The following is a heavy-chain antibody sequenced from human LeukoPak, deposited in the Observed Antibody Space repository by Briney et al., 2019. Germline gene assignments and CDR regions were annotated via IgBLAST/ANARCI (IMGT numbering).Heavy chain of an antibody. CDR1: GGSMAPYY. J-gene: IGHJ4*02. V-gene: IGHV4-59*01. Sequence: PSETLSLTCSVSGGSMAPYYWSWIRQSPGKGLEWIGYLYYTGSTNYNPSLRSRVIMSVDTSKNQFSLKLSSVTAADSAVYYCARVALNSSPDFWGQRTLVTVSS. D-gene: IGHD5-24*01. CDR3: ARVALNSSPDF. CDR2: LYYTGST.